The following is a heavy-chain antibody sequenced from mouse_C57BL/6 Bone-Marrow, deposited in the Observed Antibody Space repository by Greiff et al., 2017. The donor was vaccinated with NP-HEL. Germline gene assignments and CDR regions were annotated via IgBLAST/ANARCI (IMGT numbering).Heavy chain of an antibody. CDR1: GFNITDDY. V-gene: IGHV14-4*01. J-gene: IGHJ4*01. Sequence: VQLQQSGAELVRPGASVKLSCTVSGFNITDDYMHWVKQRPEQGLEWIGWIDPENGDTEYASKFQGKATITADTSSNTAYLQLSSLTSEDTAVDYCTTGGSSPYAMDYWGQGTSVTVSS. CDR3: TTGGSSPYAMDY. D-gene: IGHD1-1*01. CDR2: IDPENGDT.